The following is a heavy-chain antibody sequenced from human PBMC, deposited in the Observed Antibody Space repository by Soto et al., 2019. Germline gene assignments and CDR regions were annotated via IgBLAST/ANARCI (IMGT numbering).Heavy chain of an antibody. CDR2: IYYSGT. CDR3: AIRNGSGSYYVDY. V-gene: IGHV4-31*03. Sequence: QVQLQESGPGLLKPSQTLSLTCTVSGGSISSGCYYWSWIRQHTGKGLEWIGYIYYSGTYYNPSLKSRVTISVDTSKNQFSLKLSSVTAADTAVYYCAIRNGSGSYYVDYWGQGTLVTVSS. D-gene: IGHD3-10*01. CDR1: GGSISSGCYY. J-gene: IGHJ4*02.